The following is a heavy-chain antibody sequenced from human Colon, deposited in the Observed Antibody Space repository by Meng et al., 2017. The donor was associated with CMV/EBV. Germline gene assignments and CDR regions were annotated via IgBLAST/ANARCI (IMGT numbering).Heavy chain of an antibody. D-gene: IGHD2-2*02. CDR2: IYGSGRTT. CDR3: AKDGRYCSSASCYIPPGYFYAMDV. V-gene: IGHV3-23*03. CDR1: GFTFSNYG. Sequence: GESLKISCAASGFTFSNYGMAWVRQAPGKGLELVSVIYGSGRTTYYADSVKGRFTISRDNSKDTMYLQMNSLRVEDTAVYYCAKDGRYCSSASCYIPPGYFYAMDVWGQGTTVTVSS. J-gene: IGHJ6*02.